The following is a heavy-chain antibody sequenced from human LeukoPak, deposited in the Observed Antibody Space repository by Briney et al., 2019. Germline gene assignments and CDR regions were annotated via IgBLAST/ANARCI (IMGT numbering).Heavy chain of an antibody. CDR3: ARHAYGDHLWP. J-gene: IGHJ5*02. Sequence: SETLSLTCAVSGYSISSGYYWGWIRQPPGKGLECIGSIYHSGRTFCNPSLKSRVTISVDTSKNQFSLKVTSVTAADTAVYYCARHAYGDHLWPWGQGTLVTVSS. V-gene: IGHV4-38-2*01. CDR2: IYHSGRT. CDR1: GYSISSGYY. D-gene: IGHD4-17*01.